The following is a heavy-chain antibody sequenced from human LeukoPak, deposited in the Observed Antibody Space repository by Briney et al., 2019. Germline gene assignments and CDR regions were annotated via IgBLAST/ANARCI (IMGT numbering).Heavy chain of an antibody. CDR3: ARDGGLHTNFDY. J-gene: IGHJ4*02. D-gene: IGHD2-15*01. CDR1: GFSFRNYW. Sequence: GGSLRLSCAASGFSFRNYWMGWVRQAPGKGLEWVANTKPDRSAEYYADSVRGRFTASRDNANNLLYLQMSRLRAEDTAVYYCARDGGLHTNFDYWGQGTLLTVSS. V-gene: IGHV3-7*01. CDR2: TKPDRSAE.